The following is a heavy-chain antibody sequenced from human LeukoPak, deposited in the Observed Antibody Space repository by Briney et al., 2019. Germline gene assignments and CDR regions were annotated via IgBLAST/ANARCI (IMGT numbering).Heavy chain of an antibody. CDR1: GFTFSSYW. V-gene: IGHV3-74*01. J-gene: IGHJ6*02. CDR2: INSDGSST. Sequence: GGSLRLSCAASGFTFSSYWMHWVRQAPGKGLVWVSRINSDGSSTSYADSVKGRFTISRDNAKNTLYLQMNSLRAEDTAVYYCARGGFDVPGMDVWGQGTTVTASS. CDR3: ARGGFDVPGMDV. D-gene: IGHD3-10*02.